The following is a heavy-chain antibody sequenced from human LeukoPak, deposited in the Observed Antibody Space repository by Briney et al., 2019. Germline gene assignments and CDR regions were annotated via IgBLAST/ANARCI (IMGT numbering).Heavy chain of an antibody. D-gene: IGHD3-22*01. CDR1: GGTFSSYA. CDR2: IIPILGIA. Sequence: ASVKVSYKASGGTFSSYAISWVRQAPGQGLEWMGRIIPILGIANYAQKFQGRVTITADKSTSTAYMELSSLRSEDTAVYYCARGLDYYDSSGYSSWGQGTLVTVSS. V-gene: IGHV1-69*04. J-gene: IGHJ5*02. CDR3: ARGLDYYDSSGYSS.